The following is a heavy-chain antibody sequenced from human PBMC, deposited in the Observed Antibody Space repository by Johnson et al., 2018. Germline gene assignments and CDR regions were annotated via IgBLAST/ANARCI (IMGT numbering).Heavy chain of an antibody. V-gene: IGHV3-33*03. J-gene: IGHJ3*01. D-gene: IGHD1-26*01. CDR1: GFTFSSYG. Sequence: VQSGRSLRLSCAASGFTFSSYGMHWVRQAPGKGLEWVAVIWYDGSNKYYADSVKGRFTISRDNAKNTLFLQMNSLRAEDTAFYYCAKDFIDSGSYSDAAFDVWGQGTMVTVSS. CDR3: AKDFIDSGSYSDAAFDV. CDR2: IWYDGSNK.